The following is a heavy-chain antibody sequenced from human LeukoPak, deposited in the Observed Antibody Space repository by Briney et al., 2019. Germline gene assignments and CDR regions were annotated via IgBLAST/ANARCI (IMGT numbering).Heavy chain of an antibody. CDR2: IRYDGSNK. CDR3: AKDYSHLWFGELSH. D-gene: IGHD3-10*01. V-gene: IGHV3-30*02. CDR1: GFTFSSYG. Sequence: GGSLRLSCAASGFTFSSYGMHWVRQAPGKGLEWVAFIRYDGSNKYYVDSVKGRFTISRDNSKNTLYLQMNSLRAEDTAVYYCAKDYSHLWFGELSHWGQGTLVTVSS. J-gene: IGHJ4*02.